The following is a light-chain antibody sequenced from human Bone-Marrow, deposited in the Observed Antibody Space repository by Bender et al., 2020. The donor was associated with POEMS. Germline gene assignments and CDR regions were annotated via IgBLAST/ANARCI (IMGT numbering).Light chain of an antibody. J-gene: IGLJ1*01. V-gene: IGLV3-21*02. CDR2: DES. Sequence: SYVLTQPPSLSVAPGQTARITCGGDDIGYKTVHWSQQKPGQAPVLVVYDESDRPSGIPDRFSGSKSANMATLTITRVEAGDEADYYCQAWDTRTDHYVFGTGTKVTGL. CDR3: QAWDTRTDHYV. CDR1: DIGYKT.